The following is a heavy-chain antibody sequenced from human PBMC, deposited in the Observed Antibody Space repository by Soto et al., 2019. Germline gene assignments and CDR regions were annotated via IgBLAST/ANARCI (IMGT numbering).Heavy chain of an antibody. Sequence: ASVKVSCKASGYTFTSYGISWVRQAPGQGLEWMGWISAYNGNTNYAQKLQGRVTMTTDTSTSTAYMELRSLRSDDTAVYYCARSSSPATYYYGSGSWYYYYGMDVWGQATTVTVSS. D-gene: IGHD3-10*01. CDR3: ARSSSPATYYYGSGSWYYYYGMDV. CDR2: ISAYNGNT. J-gene: IGHJ6*02. CDR1: GYTFTSYG. V-gene: IGHV1-18*01.